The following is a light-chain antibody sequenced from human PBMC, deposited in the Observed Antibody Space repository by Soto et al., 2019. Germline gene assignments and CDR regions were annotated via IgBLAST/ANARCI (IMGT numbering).Light chain of an antibody. Sequence: EIVLTQSPATLSMSPGERATLSCRASQSVSSYLAWFQQKPGQAPRLLIYDASNRATGIPARFSGSGSKTDFTLTISSLEPEDSAVYFCQQRARWVTFGQGTRLEIK. CDR1: QSVSSY. V-gene: IGKV3-11*01. CDR2: DAS. CDR3: QQRARWVT. J-gene: IGKJ5*01.